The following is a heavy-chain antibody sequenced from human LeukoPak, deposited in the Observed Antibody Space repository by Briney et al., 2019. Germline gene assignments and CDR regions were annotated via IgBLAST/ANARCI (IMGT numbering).Heavy chain of an antibody. CDR2: ISSSRGTI. CDR1: GFTFSTYS. Sequence: GGSLRLSCEASGFTFSTYSIQWVRQAPGKGLEWVSYISSSRGTIWYADSVKGRFTISRDNAKSSLYPQMNSLRAEDTAVYYCARDLVGTNPDSFDVWSQGTMVTVSS. V-gene: IGHV3-48*04. CDR3: ARDLVGTNPDSFDV. D-gene: IGHD1-1*01. J-gene: IGHJ3*01.